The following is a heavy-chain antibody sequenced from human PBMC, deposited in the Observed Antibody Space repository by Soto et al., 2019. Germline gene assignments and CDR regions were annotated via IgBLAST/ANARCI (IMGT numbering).Heavy chain of an antibody. Sequence: QVQLVQSGAEVKKPGSSVKVSCKASGGTFSSYAIDWVRQAPGQGLEWMGGIIPIFGTADYAVKFQGRVTITADEATSTAYMERSSLRSEDTAVYYWARGQTGGGWGYYFAYWGQGTRVTVPA. CDR3: ARGQTGGGWGYYFAY. J-gene: IGHJ4*02. CDR1: GGTFSSYA. V-gene: IGHV1-69*12. D-gene: IGHD3-16*01. CDR2: IIPIFGTA.